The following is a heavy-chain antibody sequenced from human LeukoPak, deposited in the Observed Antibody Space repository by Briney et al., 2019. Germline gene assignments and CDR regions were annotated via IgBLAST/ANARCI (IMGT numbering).Heavy chain of an antibody. D-gene: IGHD1-26*01. V-gene: IGHV4-59*12. CDR1: GDSISSYY. Sequence: PSETLSLTCTVSGDSISSYYWSWIRQPPGKGLEWIGYIYYSGSTNYNPSLKSRVTISVDTSKNQFSLKLSSVTAADTAVYYCKGSSGAADFDYWGQGTLVTVSS. J-gene: IGHJ4*02. CDR3: KGSSGAADFDY. CDR2: IYYSGST.